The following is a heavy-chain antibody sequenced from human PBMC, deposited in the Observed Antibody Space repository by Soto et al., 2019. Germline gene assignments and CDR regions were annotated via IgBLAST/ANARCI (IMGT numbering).Heavy chain of an antibody. J-gene: IGHJ6*02. D-gene: IGHD6-19*01. CDR1: GYSFTNNW. CDR3: ARHYSSGWYRGGLYYYGLDV. V-gene: IGHV5-51*01. Sequence: GESLKISCKGSGYSFTNNWIGWVRQMPGKGLEWMGMIYPADSDTRYSPSLQGQVTISVDKSISTAYLQWSSLRASDTAMYYCARHYSSGWYRGGLYYYGLDVWGQGTTVTVSS. CDR2: IYPADSDT.